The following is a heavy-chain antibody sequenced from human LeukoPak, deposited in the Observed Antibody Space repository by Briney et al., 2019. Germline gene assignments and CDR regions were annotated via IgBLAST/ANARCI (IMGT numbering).Heavy chain of an antibody. D-gene: IGHD3-9*01. Sequence: GRSLRLSCAASGFTFSSYAMHWVRQAPGKGLEGVAVISYDGSNKYYADSVKGRFTISRDNSKNTLYLQMNSLRAEDTAVYYCARDATGYDILTGYFDYWGQGTLVTVSS. CDR1: GFTFSSYA. CDR2: ISYDGSNK. J-gene: IGHJ4*02. V-gene: IGHV3-30*04. CDR3: ARDATGYDILTGYFDY.